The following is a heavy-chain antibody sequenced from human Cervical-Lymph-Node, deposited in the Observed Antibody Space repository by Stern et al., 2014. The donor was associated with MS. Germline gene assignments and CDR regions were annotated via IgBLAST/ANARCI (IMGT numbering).Heavy chain of an antibody. D-gene: IGHD3-3*01. V-gene: IGHV4-4*07. CDR2: LSTSGDP. CDR3: ARDYYTSGWPTFDF. J-gene: IGHJ4*02. CDR1: GGSFSSYH. Sequence: QVQLVESGPGLVKPSETLSLTCTVSGGSFSSYHWSWIRPPAGQGLERIGRLSTSGDPNYNPSLKGRVTLSVDTYTTQVSLKLSSVTAADTAVYYCARDYYTSGWPTFDFWGQGTLVTVSS.